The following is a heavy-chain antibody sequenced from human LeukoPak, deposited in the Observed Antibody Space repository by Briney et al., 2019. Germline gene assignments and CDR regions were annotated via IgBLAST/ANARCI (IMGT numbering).Heavy chain of an antibody. D-gene: IGHD3-22*01. V-gene: IGHV4-34*01. CDR1: GGSFSGYY. Sequence: SETLSLTCAVYGGSFSGYYWSWIRQPPGKGLEWIGEINHSGSTNYNPSLKSRATISVDTSKNQFSLKLSSVTAADTAVYYCARVPYYYDSSGYYRKNYFDYWGQGTLVTVSS. J-gene: IGHJ4*02. CDR3: ARVPYYYDSSGYYRKNYFDY. CDR2: INHSGST.